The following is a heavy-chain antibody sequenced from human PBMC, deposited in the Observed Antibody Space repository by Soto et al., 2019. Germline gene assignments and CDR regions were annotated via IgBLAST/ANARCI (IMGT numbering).Heavy chain of an antibody. CDR3: ATRGTSPFDF. J-gene: IGHJ4*02. Sequence: SETLSLTCAVSSGSISSTNWWNWVRQPPGKGLEWIGEIYHGGNTNYNPSLKSRVTISVDKSKNQFSLNLSSVTAADTAVYYCATRGTSPFDFWGQGTLVTASS. D-gene: IGHD2-2*01. V-gene: IGHV4-4*02. CDR1: SGSISSTNW. CDR2: IYHGGNT.